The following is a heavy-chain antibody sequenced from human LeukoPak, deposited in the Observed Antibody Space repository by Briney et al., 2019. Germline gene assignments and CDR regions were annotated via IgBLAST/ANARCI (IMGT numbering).Heavy chain of an antibody. CDR3: ARPRWLQFGPHDS. J-gene: IGHJ4*02. Sequence: GGSLRLSCAASGFTLSTSWMSWVRQSPGKGLEWVASIKQDGSERHYVDSVRGRFTITRDNAKNSLYLQMNSLRAEDTAVYYCARPRWLQFGPHDSWGQGTLVTVSS. V-gene: IGHV3-7*01. CDR2: IKQDGSER. D-gene: IGHD5-24*01. CDR1: GFTLSTSW.